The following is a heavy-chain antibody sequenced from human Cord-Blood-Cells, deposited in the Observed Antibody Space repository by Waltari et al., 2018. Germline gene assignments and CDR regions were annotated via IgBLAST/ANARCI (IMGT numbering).Heavy chain of an antibody. Sequence: QVQLQESGPGLVKPSQTLSLTCTVSGGSISRGSYYWSWTRQPAGKGLEWIGYIYTSGSTNYNPSLKSRVTISVDTSKNQFSLKLSSVTAADTAVYYCARSYCSSTSCSFDYWGQGTLVTVSS. V-gene: IGHV4-61*09. CDR1: GGSISRGSYY. J-gene: IGHJ4*02. CDR3: ARSYCSSTSCSFDY. D-gene: IGHD2-2*01. CDR2: IYTSGST.